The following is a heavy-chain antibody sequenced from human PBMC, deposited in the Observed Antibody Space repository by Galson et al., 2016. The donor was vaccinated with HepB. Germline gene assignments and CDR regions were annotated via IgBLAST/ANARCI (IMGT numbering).Heavy chain of an antibody. V-gene: IGHV3-48*03. CDR2: ISASGHIT. CDR1: GFEFSIYE. J-gene: IGHJ3*01. Sequence: SLRLSCAASGFEFSIYEMNWVRQAPRKGLEWISYISASGHITHYADSVRGRFTISRDNAKKSLDLQMNSLRVEDAAVYFCARDRGGGYEPEDSGFDVWGKGTMVIVSS. CDR3: ARDRGGGYEPEDSGFDV. D-gene: IGHD5-12*01.